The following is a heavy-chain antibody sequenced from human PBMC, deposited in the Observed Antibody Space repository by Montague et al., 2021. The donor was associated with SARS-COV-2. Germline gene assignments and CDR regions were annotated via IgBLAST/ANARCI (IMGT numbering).Heavy chain of an antibody. CDR1: GFSLSTSGMC. J-gene: IGHJ4*02. V-gene: IGHV2-70*01. Sequence: PALVKPTQTLTLTCTFSGFSLSTSGMCVSWIRQPPGKALEWLALSDWDDDKYYSTSLKTRVTISKDNSKNQVVLTMTHMDPVDTATYYCARSFFDILTGYYMAFDYWGQGTLVTVSS. CDR3: ARSFFDILTGYYMAFDY. D-gene: IGHD3-9*01. CDR2: SDWDDDK.